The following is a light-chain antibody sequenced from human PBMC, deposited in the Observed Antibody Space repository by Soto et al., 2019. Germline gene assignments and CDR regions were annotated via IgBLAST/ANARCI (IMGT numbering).Light chain of an antibody. CDR2: VNSDGSH. J-gene: IGLJ2*01. CDR3: QTWGTGIVV. V-gene: IGLV4-69*01. CDR1: SGHSSYA. Sequence: QPVLTQSPSASASLGASVKLTCTLSSGHSSYAIAWHQQQPEKGPRYLMNVNSDGSHSKGDGIPDRFSGSGSGAERYLTISSLQSEDEADYYCQTWGTGIVVFGGGTKLTVL.